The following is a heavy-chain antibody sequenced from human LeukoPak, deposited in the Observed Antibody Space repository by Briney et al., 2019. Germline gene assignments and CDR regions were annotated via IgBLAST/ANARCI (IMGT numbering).Heavy chain of an antibody. D-gene: IGHD6-19*01. CDR2: ISGSGGST. CDR1: GFTFSSYG. Sequence: GGSLRLSCAASGFTFSSYGMSWVRQAPGKGLEWVSAISGSGGSTYYADSVKGRFTISRDNSKNTLYLQMSSLRPEDTAVYYCARSVAGITWFDPWGQGTLVTVSS. CDR3: ARSVAGITWFDP. J-gene: IGHJ5*02. V-gene: IGHV3-23*01.